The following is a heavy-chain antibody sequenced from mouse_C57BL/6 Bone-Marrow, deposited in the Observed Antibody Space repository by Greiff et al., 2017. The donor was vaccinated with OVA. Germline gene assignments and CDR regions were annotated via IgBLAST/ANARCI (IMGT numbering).Heavy chain of an antibody. CDR2: IYPRSGNT. V-gene: IGHV1-81*01. CDR1: GYTFTSYG. D-gene: IGHD4-1*02. J-gene: IGHJ3*01. CDR3: ARDQLGLCAY. Sequence: VMLVESGAELARPGASVKLSCKASGYTFTSYGISWVKQRTGQGLEWIGEIYPRSGNTYYTEKFKGKATLTADESSSTAYMELRSLTSEDSAVYFCARDQLGLCAYWGKGTLVTVSA.